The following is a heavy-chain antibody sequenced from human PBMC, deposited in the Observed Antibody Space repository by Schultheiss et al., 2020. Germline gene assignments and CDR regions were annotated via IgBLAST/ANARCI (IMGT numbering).Heavy chain of an antibody. Sequence: GGSLRLSCAASGFTFSSYSMNWVRQAPGKGLEWVAVISYDGSNKYYADSVKGRFTISRDNSKNTLYLQMNSLRAEDTAVYYCAKVSGLWEPYYFDYWGQGTLVTVSS. D-gene: IGHD1-14*01. CDR2: ISYDGSNK. CDR1: GFTFSSYS. J-gene: IGHJ4*02. V-gene: IGHV3-30*18. CDR3: AKVSGLWEPYYFDY.